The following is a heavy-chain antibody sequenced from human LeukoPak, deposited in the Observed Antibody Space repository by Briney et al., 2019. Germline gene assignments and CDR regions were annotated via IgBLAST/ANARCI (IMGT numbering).Heavy chain of an antibody. Sequence: PGGSLRLSCAASGFPFSNYNMNWVRQAPGKGLEWVSSISSGSSYMYYADSVKGRFTISRDNAKNSLYLQMSSLRVEDTAVYYCAREYGDYYFDYWGQGTRVTVSS. CDR2: ISSGSSYM. J-gene: IGHJ4*02. V-gene: IGHV3-21*01. CDR1: GFPFSNYN. CDR3: AREYGDYYFDY. D-gene: IGHD4-17*01.